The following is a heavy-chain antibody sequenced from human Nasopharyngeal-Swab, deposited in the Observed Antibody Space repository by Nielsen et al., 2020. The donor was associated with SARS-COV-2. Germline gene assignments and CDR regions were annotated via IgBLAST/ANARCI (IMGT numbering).Heavy chain of an antibody. Sequence: WIRQLPGKGLEWVAVISYDGSNKYYADSVKGRFTISRDNSKNTLYLQMNSLRAEDTAVYYCASNGIRFLEWLLAQPLDYWGQGTLVTVAS. V-gene: IGHV3-30-3*01. CDR2: ISYDGSNK. J-gene: IGHJ4*02. D-gene: IGHD3-3*01. CDR3: ASNGIRFLEWLLAQPLDY.